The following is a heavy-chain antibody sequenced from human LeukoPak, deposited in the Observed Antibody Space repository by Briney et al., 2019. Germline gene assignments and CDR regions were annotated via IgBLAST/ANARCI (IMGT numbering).Heavy chain of an antibody. D-gene: IGHD6-13*01. CDR1: GXTFTKYW. CDR3: ARDRRSIAAADYYYYYYMDV. J-gene: IGHJ6*03. V-gene: IGHV3-7*03. Sequence: PGGSXXLSXAASGXTFTKYWMTWXRXXPGXXXXXXGDXXXXGSDKNYMDSVKGRFTISRDNSKNTLYLQMNSLRAEDTAVYYCARDRRSIAAADYYYYYYMDVWGKGTTVTVSS. CDR2: XXXXGSDK.